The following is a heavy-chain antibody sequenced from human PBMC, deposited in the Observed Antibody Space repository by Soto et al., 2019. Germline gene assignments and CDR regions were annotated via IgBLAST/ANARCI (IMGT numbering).Heavy chain of an antibody. CDR2: IDGIGTTI. CDR1: GFTLRSYS. CDR3: ARDQLLAADGTNNYYGLEV. J-gene: IGHJ6*02. V-gene: IGHV3-48*02. D-gene: IGHD6-13*01. Sequence: GGFLRLSCEATGFTLRSYSMNLVRKAPGKGLDWISYIDGIGTTIYYADSVKGRFTISRDNAKNSIYLQLNSLRDQDTAAYFCARDQLLAADGTNNYYGLEVWGQGTTVTISS.